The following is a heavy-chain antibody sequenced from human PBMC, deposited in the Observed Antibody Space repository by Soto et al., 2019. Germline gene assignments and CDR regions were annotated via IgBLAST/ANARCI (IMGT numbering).Heavy chain of an antibody. V-gene: IGHV3-74*01. J-gene: IGHJ6*02. Sequence: GGSLRLSCAASGFTFSSYWMHWVRQAPGKGLVWVSRINSDGSSTSYADSVKGRFTISRDNAKNTLYLQMNSLRAEDTAVYYCARDFRGGLIDTMVRGLFEDAYYYYGMDVWGQGTTVTVSS. CDR1: GFTFSSYW. CDR3: ARDFRGGLIDTMVRGLFEDAYYYYGMDV. CDR2: INSDGSST. D-gene: IGHD3-10*01.